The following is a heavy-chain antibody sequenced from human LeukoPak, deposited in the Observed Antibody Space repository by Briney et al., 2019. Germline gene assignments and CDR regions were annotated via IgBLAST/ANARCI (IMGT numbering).Heavy chain of an antibody. Sequence: ASVKVSGKAAGGSFSTHAIIWVRQAPGQGLEWMGGIIPVLGTTNSAQRFQDRLSLTADESTGTASIELTSLRPEDSAVYYCGASTVTVTYYYMAVWGKGTTITVSS. CDR1: GGSFSTHA. V-gene: IGHV1-69*13. CDR3: GASTVTVTYYYMAV. D-gene: IGHD2-21*02. J-gene: IGHJ6*03. CDR2: IIPVLGTT.